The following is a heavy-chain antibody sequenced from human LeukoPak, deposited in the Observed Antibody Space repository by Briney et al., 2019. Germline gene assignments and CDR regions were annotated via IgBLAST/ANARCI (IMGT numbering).Heavy chain of an antibody. Sequence: PGGSLRLSCAASGFTFGSYWMSWVRQAPGKGLEWVANIKQDGSEKYYVDSVKGRFTISRDNAKNSLYLQMSSLRAEDTAVYYCAQEFDLWGQGTLVTVSS. V-gene: IGHV3-7*01. CDR2: IKQDGSEK. CDR1: GFTFGSYW. CDR3: AQEFDL. J-gene: IGHJ5*02.